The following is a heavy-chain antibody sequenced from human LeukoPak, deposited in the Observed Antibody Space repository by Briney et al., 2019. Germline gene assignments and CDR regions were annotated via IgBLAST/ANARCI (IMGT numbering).Heavy chain of an antibody. V-gene: IGHV3-74*01. CDR3: AKMAHYGSGSTYYYYYMDV. CDR1: GFTFSSYW. Sequence: PGGSLRLSCAASGFTFSSYWMHWVRQAPGKGLVWVSRINSDGSSTSYADSVKGRFTISRDNSKNTLYLQMNSLRAEDTAVYYCAKMAHYGSGSTYYYYYMDVWGKGTTVTVSS. J-gene: IGHJ6*03. D-gene: IGHD3-10*01. CDR2: INSDGSST.